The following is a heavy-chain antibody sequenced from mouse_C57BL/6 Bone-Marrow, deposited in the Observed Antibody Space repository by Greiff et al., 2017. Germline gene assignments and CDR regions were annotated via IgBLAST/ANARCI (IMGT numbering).Heavy chain of an antibody. CDR3: ARGRLRRGFAY. CDR1: GYTFTSYW. D-gene: IGHD2-2*01. J-gene: IGHJ3*01. Sequence: VQLQESGAELVKPGASVKLSCKASGYTFTSYWMHWVKQRPGQGLEWIGNINPSNGGTNYNEKFKSKATLTVDKSSSTAYMQLSSLTSEDSAVYYCARGRLRRGFAYWGQGTLVTVSA. V-gene: IGHV1-53*01. CDR2: INPSNGGT.